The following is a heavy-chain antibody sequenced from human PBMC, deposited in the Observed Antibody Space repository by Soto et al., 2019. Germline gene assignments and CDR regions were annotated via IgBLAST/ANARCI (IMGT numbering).Heavy chain of an antibody. Sequence: PGGSLRLSCAASGFVFSSYAMSWVRQAPGKGLEWVSSISGSGDSTYYTDSVKGRFTISRDNSKNTLFVQMNSLRVEDTAVYYCAKAGDYDFWSGSVRPFQYWGQGTLVTVSS. V-gene: IGHV3-23*01. CDR2: ISGSGDST. J-gene: IGHJ4*02. CDR3: AKAGDYDFWSGSVRPFQY. D-gene: IGHD3-3*01. CDR1: GFVFSSYA.